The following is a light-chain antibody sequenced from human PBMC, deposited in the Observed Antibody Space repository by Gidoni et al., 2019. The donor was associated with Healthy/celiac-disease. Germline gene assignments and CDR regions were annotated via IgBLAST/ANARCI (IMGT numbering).Light chain of an antibody. J-gene: IGKJ4*01. CDR2: GAA. Sequence: ELVMTQSPATLSVSPGERATLSCRASQSVSSNLAWYQQKPGQAPRILIYGAATRATGIPARFSGSGSGTEVTLTISSLQSEDCAVYYCQQYNNWPGLTFGGGTKVEIK. CDR1: QSVSSN. CDR3: QQYNNWPGLT. V-gene: IGKV3-15*01.